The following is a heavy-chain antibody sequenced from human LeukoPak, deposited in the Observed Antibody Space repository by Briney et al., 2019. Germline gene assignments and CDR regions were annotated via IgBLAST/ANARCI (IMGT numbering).Heavy chain of an antibody. CDR3: ARGSDSSGWYQGMDV. CDR2: IYTSGST. D-gene: IGHD6-19*01. Sequence: TSETLSLTCAVYGGSFSGYYWSWIRQPAGKGLEWIGRIYTSGSTNYNPSLKSRVTMSVDTSKNQFSLKLSSVTAADTAVYYCARGSDSSGWYQGMDVWGQGTTVTVSS. CDR1: GGSFSGYY. J-gene: IGHJ6*02. V-gene: IGHV4-59*10.